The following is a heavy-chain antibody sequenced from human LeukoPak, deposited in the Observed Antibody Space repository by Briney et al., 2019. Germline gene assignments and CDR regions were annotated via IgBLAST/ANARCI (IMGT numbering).Heavy chain of an antibody. CDR1: GGSISSYN. D-gene: IGHD5-18*01. V-gene: IGHV4-59*01. J-gene: IGHJ4*02. Sequence: PSETLSLTCTVSGGSISSYNWSWIRKPPPQGLERIGYIYYSGSTNYNPSLKSRVTISVDTSKNQFSLKLSPVTAADTAVYYCARGHEYVDTAMGNWGQGTLVTVSS. CDR2: IYYSGST. CDR3: ARGHEYVDTAMGN.